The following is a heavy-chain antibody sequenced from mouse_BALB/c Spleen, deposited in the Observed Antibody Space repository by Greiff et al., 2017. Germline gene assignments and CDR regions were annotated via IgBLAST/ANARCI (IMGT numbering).Heavy chain of an antibody. D-gene: IGHD1-1*01. J-gene: IGHJ3*01. V-gene: IGHV2-2*02. CDR2: IWSGGST. Sequence: VKLLESGPGLVQPSQSLSITCTVSGFSLTSYGVHWVRQSPGKGLEWLGVIWSGGSTDYNAAFISRLSISKDNSKSQVFFKMNSLQANDTAIYYCARDLNYYGSSYPAYLGQGTLVTVSA. CDR1: GFSLTSYG. CDR3: ARDLNYYGSSYPAY.